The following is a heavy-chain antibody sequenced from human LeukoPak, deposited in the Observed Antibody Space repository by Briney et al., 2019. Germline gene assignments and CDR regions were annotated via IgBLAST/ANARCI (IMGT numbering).Heavy chain of an antibody. CDR3: ARISPRLSGYDPIHYYMDV. D-gene: IGHD5-12*01. CDR1: GFTFSSYE. J-gene: IGHJ6*03. Sequence: QAGGSLRLSCAASGFTFSSYEMNWVRQAPGKGLEWVSYISSSGSTIYYADSVKGRFTISRDNAKNSLYLQMNSLRAEDTAVYYCARISPRLSGYDPIHYYMDVWGKGTTVTVSS. V-gene: IGHV3-48*03. CDR2: ISSSGSTI.